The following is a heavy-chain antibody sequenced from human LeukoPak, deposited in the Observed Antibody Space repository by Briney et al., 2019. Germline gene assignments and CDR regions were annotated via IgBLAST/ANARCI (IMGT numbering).Heavy chain of an antibody. Sequence: GGSLRLSCAASGFSFRDYWVYWVRQVPGKGLLWVSHINSDGSITDYADSVKGRFTISRDNARNTLSLQMDSLRVEDTAVYYCARNPTGDYDYWGQGALVTVSS. V-gene: IGHV3-74*01. CDR2: INSDGSIT. CDR3: ARNPTGDYDY. CDR1: GFSFRDYW. D-gene: IGHD2-8*02. J-gene: IGHJ4*02.